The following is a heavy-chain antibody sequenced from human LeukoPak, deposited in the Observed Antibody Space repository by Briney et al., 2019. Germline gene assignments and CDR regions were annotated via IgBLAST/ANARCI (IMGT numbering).Heavy chain of an antibody. CDR2: ISAYNGNT. Sequence: ASVKVSCKASGYTFTSYGISWVRQAPGQGLEWMGWISAYNGNTNYAQKLQGRVTMTTDTSTSTAYMELRSLRSDDTAVYYCARGLYCSGGSCYSPRTRFDLWGRGTLVTVSS. V-gene: IGHV1-18*01. CDR1: GYTFTSYG. D-gene: IGHD2-15*01. CDR3: ARGLYCSGGSCYSPRTRFDL. J-gene: IGHJ2*01.